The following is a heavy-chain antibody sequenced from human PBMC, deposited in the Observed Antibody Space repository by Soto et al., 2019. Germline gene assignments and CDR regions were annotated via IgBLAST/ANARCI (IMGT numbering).Heavy chain of an antibody. V-gene: IGHV3-48*01. J-gene: IGHJ4*02. CDR2: ISGGGRLI. CDR3: ARDLGWAFDS. Sequence: EVQLVESGGGSVQPGGSLRLSCAASGFTFSTFSMNWVRQAPGRGLEWISYISGGGRLISYADSVKGRFTISRDNAKNSLYLQMDSLTVEDTAVYYCARDLGWAFDSWGQGTLVTVSS. CDR1: GFTFSTFS. D-gene: IGHD6-19*01.